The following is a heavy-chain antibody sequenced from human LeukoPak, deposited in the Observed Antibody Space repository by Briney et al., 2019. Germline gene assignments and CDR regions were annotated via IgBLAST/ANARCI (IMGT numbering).Heavy chain of an antibody. CDR3: ARGTYYDFWSGYYTLNY. CDR1: GGSFSGYY. V-gene: IGHV4-34*01. Sequence: KPSETLSLTCAVYGGSFSGYYWSWIRQPPGKGLEWIGEINHSEYINYNPSLKSRVTISVDTSKNQFSLKLSSVTAADTAVYYCARGTYYDFWSGYYTLNYWGQGTLVTVSS. CDR2: INHSEYI. D-gene: IGHD3-3*01. J-gene: IGHJ4*02.